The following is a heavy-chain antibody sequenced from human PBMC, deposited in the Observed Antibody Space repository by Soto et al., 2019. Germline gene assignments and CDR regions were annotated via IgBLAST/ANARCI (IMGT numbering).Heavy chain of an antibody. CDR2: INAGNGNT. D-gene: IGHD5-12*01. V-gene: IGHV1-3*01. Sequence: GASVKVSCKASGYTFTSYAMHWVRQAPGQRLEWMGWINAGNGNTKYSQKFQGRVTITRDTSASTAYMELSSLRSEDTAVYYCARGYFSGYDSAIWGNWFDPWGQGTLVTVSS. CDR3: ARGYFSGYDSAIWGNWFDP. CDR1: GYTFTSYA. J-gene: IGHJ5*02.